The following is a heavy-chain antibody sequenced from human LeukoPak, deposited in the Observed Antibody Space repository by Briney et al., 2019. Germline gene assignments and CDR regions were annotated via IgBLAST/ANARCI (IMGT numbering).Heavy chain of an antibody. Sequence: GGTLRLSCAASGFPFSSYAMSWVRQAPGKGLEWVSLINDSGGSAYYADSVRGRFTISRDNSKNTVSLQMNSLRAEDTAVYYCAKFATGDWDYFDYWGQGTLVTVSS. J-gene: IGHJ4*02. CDR1: GFPFSSYA. V-gene: IGHV3-23*01. CDR2: INDSGGSA. CDR3: AKFATGDWDYFDY. D-gene: IGHD7-27*01.